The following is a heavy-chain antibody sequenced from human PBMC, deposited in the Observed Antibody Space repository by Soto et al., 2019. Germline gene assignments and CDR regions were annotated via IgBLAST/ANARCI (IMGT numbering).Heavy chain of an antibody. J-gene: IGHJ4*02. Sequence: SLRLSCAASGFTFSSYAMHWVRQAPGKGLEWVAVISYDGSNKYYADSVKGRFTISRDNSKNTLYLQMNSLRAEDTAVYYCARGYYYDSSGSIRTYFDYWGQGTLVTVSS. CDR3: ARGYYYDSSGSIRTYFDY. CDR1: GFTFSSYA. D-gene: IGHD3-22*01. CDR2: ISYDGSNK. V-gene: IGHV3-30-3*01.